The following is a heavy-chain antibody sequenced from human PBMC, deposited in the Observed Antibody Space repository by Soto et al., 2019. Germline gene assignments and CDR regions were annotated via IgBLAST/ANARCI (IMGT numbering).Heavy chain of an antibody. J-gene: IGHJ6*03. V-gene: IGHV3-48*01. Sequence: GGSLRLSCAASGFTFSSYSMNWVRQAPGKGLEWVSYISSSSSTIYYADSVKGRFTISRDNAKNSLYLQMNSLRAEDTAVCYCARGGWFGEIKYYYYMDVWGKGTTVTVSS. D-gene: IGHD3-10*01. CDR2: ISSSSSTI. CDR1: GFTFSSYS. CDR3: ARGGWFGEIKYYYYMDV.